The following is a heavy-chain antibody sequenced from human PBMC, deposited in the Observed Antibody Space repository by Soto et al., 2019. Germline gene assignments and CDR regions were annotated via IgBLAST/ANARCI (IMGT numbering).Heavy chain of an antibody. Sequence: SETLSLTCAVYGGSFSGYYWSWIRQPPGKGLEWIGEINHSGSTNYNPSLKSRVTISVDTSKNQFSLKLSSVTAADTAVYYCARVLISRNNYYYYYMDVWGKGTTVTVSS. D-gene: IGHD3-9*01. CDR2: INHSGST. V-gene: IGHV4-34*01. J-gene: IGHJ6*03. CDR1: GGSFSGYY. CDR3: ARVLISRNNYYYYYMDV.